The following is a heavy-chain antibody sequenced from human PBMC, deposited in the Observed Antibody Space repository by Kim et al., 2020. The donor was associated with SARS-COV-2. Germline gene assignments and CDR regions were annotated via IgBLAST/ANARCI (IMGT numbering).Heavy chain of an antibody. CDR1: GFTFRNYG. J-gene: IGHJ4*02. CDR2: IWYDGSNK. Sequence: GGSLRLSCAASGFTFRNYGIHWVRQAPGKGLEWVAVIWYDGSNKYYVDSEKGRFTISRDNSKNTLYLQMNSLRAEDTAVYYCARSFWTLRTYYFDYWGQGTLVTVSS. CDR3: ARSFWTLRTYYFDY. V-gene: IGHV3-33*01. D-gene: IGHD1-1*01.